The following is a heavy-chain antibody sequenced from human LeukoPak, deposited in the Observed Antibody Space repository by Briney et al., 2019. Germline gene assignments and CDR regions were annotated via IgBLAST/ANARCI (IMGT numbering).Heavy chain of an antibody. CDR2: ISGSGGNI. J-gene: IGHJ2*01. CDR3: AKRSDYYGSGSYYWYFDL. CDR1: GFTFSSYA. V-gene: IGHV3-23*01. D-gene: IGHD3-10*01. Sequence: GGSLRLSCAASGFTFSSYAMSWVRQAPGKGLDWVSGISGSGGNIYYADSVKGRFTITRDNSKNMLYLQMNNLRAEDTAVYYCAKRSDYYGSGSYYWYFDLWGRGILVTVSS.